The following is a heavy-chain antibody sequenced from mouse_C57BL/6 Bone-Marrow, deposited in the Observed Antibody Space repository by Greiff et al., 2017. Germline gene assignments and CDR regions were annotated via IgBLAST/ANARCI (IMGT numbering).Heavy chain of an antibody. CDR1: GYSITSGYY. CDR3: PRLFAY. V-gene: IGHV3-6*01. CDR2: ISYDGSN. Sequence: EVQLMESGPGLVKPSQSLSLSCSVTGYSITSGYYWNWIRQPAGNILEWVGFISYDGSNNYNQPLKNRISFTRDTSKNQFFLKLNSVTTEDTATSCCPRLFAYWGQGTLVTVSA. J-gene: IGHJ3*01.